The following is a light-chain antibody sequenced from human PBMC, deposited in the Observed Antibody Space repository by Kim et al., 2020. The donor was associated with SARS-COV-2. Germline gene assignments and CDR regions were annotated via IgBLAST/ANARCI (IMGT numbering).Light chain of an antibody. Sequence: VGERVTITWRERQGSRRGLGWYQQKTGKANKILIEAASSLESGVPSRFSGSGYGTDLTFTISSLKPEDIATYYCHQANSFPLTFGGGTKVDIK. V-gene: IGKV1D-12*01. CDR1: QGSRRG. CDR2: AAS. CDR3: HQANSFPLT. J-gene: IGKJ4*01.